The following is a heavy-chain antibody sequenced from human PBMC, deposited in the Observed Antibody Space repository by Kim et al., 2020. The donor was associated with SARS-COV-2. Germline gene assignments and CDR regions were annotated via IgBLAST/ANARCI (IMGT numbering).Heavy chain of an antibody. Sequence: NYKEKSMNGRFTNTRGNAKDSLYLQMSGLRAGDTAVYYCARDAGYYEFDYWGQGTLVTVSS. CDR3: ARDAGYYEFDY. CDR2: N. V-gene: IGHV3-7*03. J-gene: IGHJ4*02. D-gene: IGHD3-3*01.